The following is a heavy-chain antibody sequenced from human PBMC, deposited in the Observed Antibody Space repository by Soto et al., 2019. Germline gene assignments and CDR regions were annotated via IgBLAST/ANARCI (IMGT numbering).Heavy chain of an antibody. CDR1: GFTFSSYD. CDR3: ARDRGVVTIFGWPYGMDV. CDR2: IGTAGDT. Sequence: GGSLRLSCAASGFTFSSYDMHWVRQATGKGLEWVSAIGTAGDTYYPGSVKGRFTISRENAKNVLYLQMNSLRDEDTAVYYCARDRGVVTIFGWPYGMDVWGQGTTVTVSS. V-gene: IGHV3-13*01. D-gene: IGHD3-3*01. J-gene: IGHJ6*02.